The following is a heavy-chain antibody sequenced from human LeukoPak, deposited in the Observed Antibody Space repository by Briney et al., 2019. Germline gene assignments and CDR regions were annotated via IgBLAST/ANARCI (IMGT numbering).Heavy chain of an antibody. D-gene: IGHD4-23*01. J-gene: IGHJ3*02. CDR2: ISYDGSNK. V-gene: IGHV3-30-3*02. CDR3: AARDYGGNSGI. Sequence: GRSLRLSCAASGFTFSSYAMHWVRQAPGKGLEWVAVISYDGSNKFYADSVKGRFTLSRDNSKNTLYLRMNSLRAEDTAVYYCAARDYGGNSGIWGQGTMVTVSS. CDR1: GFTFSSYA.